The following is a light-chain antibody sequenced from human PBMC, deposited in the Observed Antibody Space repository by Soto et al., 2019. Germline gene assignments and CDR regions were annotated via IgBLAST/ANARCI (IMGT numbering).Light chain of an antibody. CDR1: QSVGSN. J-gene: IGKJ5*01. V-gene: IGKV3-11*01. CDR2: AAS. CDR3: QQGSNWPIT. Sequence: EIVLTQSPATLSLSPGERATLSCRASQSVGSNLAGFRQKPGQAPSLLIYAASKRATGIPARFSGSGSGTDFTVTITSLEPEDFAVYYCQQGSNWPITFGQGTRLEIK.